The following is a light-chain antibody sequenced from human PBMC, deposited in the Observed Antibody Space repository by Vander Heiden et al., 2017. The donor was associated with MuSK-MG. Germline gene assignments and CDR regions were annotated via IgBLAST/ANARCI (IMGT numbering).Light chain of an antibody. Sequence: ETVMTQSPVTLSVSPGERATLSLMASRSVCNNYLAWYQQKPGQAPRLLIYGASTRATGIPSRFSGSGSGTEFTLTISSLQSEDFAVYYCQQYRNWPLTFGQGTKVEIK. CDR1: RSVCNN. V-gene: IGKV3-15*01. J-gene: IGKJ1*01. CDR3: QQYRNWPLT. CDR2: GAS.